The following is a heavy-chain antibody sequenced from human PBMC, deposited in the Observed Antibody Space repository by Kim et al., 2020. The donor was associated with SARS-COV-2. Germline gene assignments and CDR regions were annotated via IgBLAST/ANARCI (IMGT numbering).Heavy chain of an antibody. J-gene: IGHJ4*02. CDR3: VRDSPQYSSAPGFDY. CDR1: GFTFSDYY. D-gene: IGHD6-19*01. Sequence: GGSLRLSCAASGFTFSDYYMSWVRQAPGKGLEWVSYISSSDPTIFYADSVKGRFTISRDNAKSSLYLQMNSLRAEDTAVYYFVRDSPQYSSAPGFDYWGQGTLVTVSS. V-gene: IGHV3-11*01. CDR2: ISSSDPTI.